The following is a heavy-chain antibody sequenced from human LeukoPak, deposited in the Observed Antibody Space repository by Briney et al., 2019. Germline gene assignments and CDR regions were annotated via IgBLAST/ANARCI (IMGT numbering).Heavy chain of an antibody. V-gene: IGHV4-38-2*02. CDR2: IYHSGST. CDR1: GYSISSGYY. D-gene: IGHD6-19*01. CDR3: ARARGQWLVHDKFDY. Sequence: SETLSLTCTVSGYSISSGYYWGWIRQPPGKGLEWIGSIYHSGSTYYNPSLKSRVTISVDTSKNQFSLKLSSVTAADTAVYYCARARGQWLVHDKFDYWGQGTLVTVSS. J-gene: IGHJ4*02.